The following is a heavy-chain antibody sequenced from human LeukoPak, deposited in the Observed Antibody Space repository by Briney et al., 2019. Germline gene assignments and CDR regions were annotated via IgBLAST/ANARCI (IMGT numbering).Heavy chain of an antibody. Sequence: PGGSLRLSCAASGFTFSTYGMHWVRQAPGKGLEWVAFIRNDGSNEYYADSVKGRFTISRDNSKNTLYLQMNSLRAEDTAVYYCAKEVLRYFDWLSQGLDYWGQGTLVTVSS. V-gene: IGHV3-30*02. J-gene: IGHJ4*02. CDR1: GFTFSTYG. CDR3: AKEVLRYFDWLSQGLDY. D-gene: IGHD3-9*01. CDR2: IRNDGSNE.